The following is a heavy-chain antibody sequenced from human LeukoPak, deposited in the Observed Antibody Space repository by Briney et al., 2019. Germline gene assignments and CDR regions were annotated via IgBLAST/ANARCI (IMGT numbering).Heavy chain of an antibody. J-gene: IGHJ5*02. CDR2: INPNSGGT. V-gene: IGHV1-2*02. CDR1: GYTFTGYY. CDR3: ASLLIDSSGNNWFDP. Sequence: GESLKISCKASGYTFTGYYMHWVRQAPGQGLEWMGWINPNSGGTNYAQKFQGRVTMTRDTSISTAYMELSRLRSDDTAVYYCASLLIDSSGNNWFDPWGQGTLVTVSS. D-gene: IGHD3-22*01.